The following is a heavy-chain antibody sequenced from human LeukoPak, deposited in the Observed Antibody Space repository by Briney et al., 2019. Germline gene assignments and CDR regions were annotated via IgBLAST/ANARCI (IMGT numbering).Heavy chain of an antibody. CDR1: GYTFTSYG. D-gene: IGHD1-14*01. J-gene: IGHJ6*02. Sequence: ASVKVSCKASGYTFTSYGISWVRQAPGQGLEWMGCISAYNGNTNYAQKLQGRVTMTTDTSTSTAYMELRSLRSDDTAVYYCARGSLAQPYYYYGMDVWGQGTTVTVSS. CDR3: ARGSLAQPYYYYGMDV. V-gene: IGHV1-18*01. CDR2: ISAYNGNT.